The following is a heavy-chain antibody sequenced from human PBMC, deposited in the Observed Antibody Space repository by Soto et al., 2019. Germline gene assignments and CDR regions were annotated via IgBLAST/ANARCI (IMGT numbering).Heavy chain of an antibody. V-gene: IGHV1-69*14. J-gene: IGHJ3*02. Sequence: QVQLVQSGAEVKKPGSSVKVSCKASGGTFSSSSINWVRQAPGQRPEWMGNILPIFGTADYAQKFQDRVTITADKSTKTADMEMRSLLSEDTAGYYSARGHEYGVNSDACERWRQGKVVTVSS. CDR1: GGTFSSSS. CDR2: ILPIFGTA. D-gene: IGHD4-17*01. CDR3: ARGHEYGVNSDACER.